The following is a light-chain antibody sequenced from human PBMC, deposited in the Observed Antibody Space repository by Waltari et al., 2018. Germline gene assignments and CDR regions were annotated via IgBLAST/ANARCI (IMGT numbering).Light chain of an antibody. CDR2: DVS. J-gene: IGLJ3*02. V-gene: IGLV2-11*01. Sequence: QSALTQPRSVSGSPGQSVPISCPGTSRDVGAYNYVSWYRHHPGKAPKLIIFDVSQRPSGVPDRLSASKSANTASLTISGLQAEDEADYYCSSYAGSYSWLFGGGTKLTVL. CDR1: SRDVGAYNY. CDR3: SSYAGSYSWL.